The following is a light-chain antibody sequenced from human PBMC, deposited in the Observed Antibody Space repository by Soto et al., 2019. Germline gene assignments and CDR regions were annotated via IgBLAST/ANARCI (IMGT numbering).Light chain of an antibody. CDR2: EGH. CDR1: SGYVGTYSL. V-gene: IGLV2-23*01. J-gene: IGLJ1*01. Sequence: QSALAQPASVSGSPGQSITISCTGASGYVGTYSLVSWYQQHPGKAPKVVIYEGHKRPSGVPDRFSGSTSVNTASLTISGLQTDDEADYYCCLYVGATTYVFGTGTKVIVL. CDR3: CLYVGATTYV.